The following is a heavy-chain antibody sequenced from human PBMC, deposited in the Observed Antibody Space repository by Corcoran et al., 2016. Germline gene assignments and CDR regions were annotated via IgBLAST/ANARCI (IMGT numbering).Heavy chain of an antibody. D-gene: IGHD3-10*01. CDR1: GDSITGYY. CDR2: MYYSGTN. CDR3: ASGSSVHYWDVDL. V-gene: IGHV4-59*01. Sequence: QVQLQESGPGLVRPSETLSLTCTVSGDSITGYYWSWIRQYPGRGPEWIGYMYYSGTNMYNPSLKGQITISADTSKNQLSLKMTSVTAADTAVYYCASGSSVHYWDVDLWGRGALVIVSS. J-gene: IGHJ2*01.